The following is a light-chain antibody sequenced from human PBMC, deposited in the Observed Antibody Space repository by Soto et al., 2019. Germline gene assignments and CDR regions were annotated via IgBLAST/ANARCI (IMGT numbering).Light chain of an antibody. J-gene: IGKJ1*01. Sequence: IVMPQSPATLSVSPGERATLSCRASQSVSSNLAWYQQKPGQAPRLLIYGASTRATGIPARFSGSGSGTEFTLTISSLQSEDFAVYYCQQYNNWPRTFCQGSKVDIK. V-gene: IGKV3-15*01. CDR3: QQYNNWPRT. CDR2: GAS. CDR1: QSVSSN.